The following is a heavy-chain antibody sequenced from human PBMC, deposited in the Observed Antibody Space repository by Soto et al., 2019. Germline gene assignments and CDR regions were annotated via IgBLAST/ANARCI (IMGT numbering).Heavy chain of an antibody. CDR1: GGSISSSSYY. CDR3: ARRLTVPYNWFDP. Sequence: PSETLSLTCPVSGGSISSSSYYWGWIRQPPGKGLEWIGSIYYSGSTYYNPSLKSRVTISVDTSKNQFSLKLSSVTAADTAVYYCARRLTVPYNWFDPWGQGTLVTVSS. V-gene: IGHV4-39*01. D-gene: IGHD3-22*01. J-gene: IGHJ5*02. CDR2: IYYSGST.